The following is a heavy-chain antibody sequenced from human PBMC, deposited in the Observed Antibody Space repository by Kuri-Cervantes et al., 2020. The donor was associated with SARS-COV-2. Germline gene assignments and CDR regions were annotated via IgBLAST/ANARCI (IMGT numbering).Heavy chain of an antibody. Sequence: GESLKISCAASGFTFSSYWMSWVRQAPGKGLEWVANIKQVGSEKYYVDSVKGRFTISRDNAKNSLYLQMNSLRAEDTAVYYCARGPLYSSSWYDWFDPWGQGTLVTVSS. D-gene: IGHD6-13*01. CDR3: ARGPLYSSSWYDWFDP. J-gene: IGHJ5*02. V-gene: IGHV3-7*03. CDR1: GFTFSSYW. CDR2: IKQVGSEK.